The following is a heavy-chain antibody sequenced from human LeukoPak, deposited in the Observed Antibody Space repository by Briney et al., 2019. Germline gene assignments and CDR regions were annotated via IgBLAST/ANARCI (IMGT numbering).Heavy chain of an antibody. V-gene: IGHV4-34*01. CDR2: INHSGST. CDR1: GGSFSGYY. CDR3: ARLAGYCSSTSCRFQTNYYYYYYMDV. J-gene: IGHJ6*03. D-gene: IGHD2-2*01. Sequence: ASETLSLTCAVYGGSFSGYYWSWIRQPPGKGLEWIGEINHSGSTNYNPSLKSRVTISVDTSKNQFSLKLSSVTAADTAVYYCARLAGYCSSTSCRFQTNYYYYYYMDVWGKGTTVTISS.